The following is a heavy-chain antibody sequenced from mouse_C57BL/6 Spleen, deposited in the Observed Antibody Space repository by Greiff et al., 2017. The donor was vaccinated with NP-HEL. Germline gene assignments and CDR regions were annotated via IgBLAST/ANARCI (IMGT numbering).Heavy chain of an antibody. CDR1: GYTFTSYW. Sequence: QVQLQQPGAELVRPGSSVKLSCKASGYTFTSYWMDWVKQRPGQGLEWIGNIYPSDSETHYNQKFKDKATLTVDKSSSTAYMQLSSLTSEDSAVYCCARSVFYAMDYWGQGTSVTVSS. J-gene: IGHJ4*01. CDR3: ARSVFYAMDY. V-gene: IGHV1-61*01. CDR2: IYPSDSET.